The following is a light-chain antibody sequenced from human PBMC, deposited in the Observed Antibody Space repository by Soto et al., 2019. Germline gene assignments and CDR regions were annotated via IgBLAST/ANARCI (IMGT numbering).Light chain of an antibody. CDR3: QQYNNWPLT. Sequence: EIVMTQSPATLSVSPGERATLSCRASQSVSSNLAWYQQKPGQAPRLLLYGASTRATGIPARFSGSGSGTDITLTISSLQSEDVAVYYCQQYNNWPLTFGGGTKVEIK. CDR1: QSVSSN. CDR2: GAS. J-gene: IGKJ4*01. V-gene: IGKV3-15*01.